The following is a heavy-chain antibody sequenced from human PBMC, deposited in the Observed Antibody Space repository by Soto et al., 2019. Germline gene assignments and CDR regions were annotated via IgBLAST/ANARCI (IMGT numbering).Heavy chain of an antibody. Sequence: PGGSLRLSCAASGFTFSSYEMNWVRQAPGKGLEWVSDISSSGSTIYYADSVKGRFTISRDNAKNSLYLQMNSLRAEDTAVYDCAREVDYYDILTGSFRYYSYGMDIWGQGTTVTVSS. CDR2: ISSSGSTI. CDR3: AREVDYYDILTGSFRYYSYGMDI. V-gene: IGHV3-48*03. D-gene: IGHD3-9*01. J-gene: IGHJ6*02. CDR1: GFTFSSYE.